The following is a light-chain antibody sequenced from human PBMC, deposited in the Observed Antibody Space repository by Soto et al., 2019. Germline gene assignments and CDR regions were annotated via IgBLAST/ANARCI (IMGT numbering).Light chain of an antibody. CDR1: YIGAKS. CDR3: QLWDSGTGV. Sequence: SYELTQPPSVSVALGQTATITCGGDYIGAKSVHWYQQKPGQAPVLVIFRDVNRPSGIPERFSGSESGNTATLTITRAQVEDEAQYFCQLWDSGTGVFGPGTKVTVL. CDR2: RDV. J-gene: IGLJ1*01. V-gene: IGLV3-9*01.